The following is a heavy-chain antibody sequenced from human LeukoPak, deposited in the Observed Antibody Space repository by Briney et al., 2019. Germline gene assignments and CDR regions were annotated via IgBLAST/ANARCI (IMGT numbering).Heavy chain of an antibody. J-gene: IGHJ4*02. CDR1: GFTFSSYG. V-gene: IGHV3-23*01. CDR3: MIVEVVGEDY. D-gene: IGHD3-22*01. Sequence: GGSLRLSCAASGFTFSSYGMSWVRQAPGKGLEWVSAISGSGGSTYYADSVKGRFTISRDNSKSTLYLQMNSLRAEDTAVYYCMIVEVVGEDYWGQGTLVTVSS. CDR2: ISGSGGST.